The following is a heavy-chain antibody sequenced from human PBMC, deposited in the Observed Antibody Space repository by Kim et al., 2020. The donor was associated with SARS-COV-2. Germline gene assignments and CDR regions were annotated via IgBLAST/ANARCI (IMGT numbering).Heavy chain of an antibody. CDR2: ISWNSGSI. CDR1: GFTFGDYA. Sequence: GGSLRLSCAASGFTFGDYAMHWVRQAPGKGLEWVSGISWNSGSIGYADSVKGRFTISRDNAKNSLYLQMNSLRAEDTALYYCAKGKGSPIAAAGFDYWGQGTLVTVSS. D-gene: IGHD6-13*01. J-gene: IGHJ4*02. V-gene: IGHV3-9*01. CDR3: AKGKGSPIAAAGFDY.